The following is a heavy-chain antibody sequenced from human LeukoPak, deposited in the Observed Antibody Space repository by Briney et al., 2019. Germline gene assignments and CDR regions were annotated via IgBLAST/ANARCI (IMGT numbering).Heavy chain of an antibody. CDR1: GFTFSSYG. CDR2: ISYDGSNK. V-gene: IGHV3-30*18. D-gene: IGHD3-22*01. J-gene: IGHJ4*02. CDR3: AKELYYYDSSGYATLDY. Sequence: GGSLRLSCAAPGFTFSSYGMHWVRQAPGKGLEWVAVISYDGSNKYYADSVKGRFTISRDNSKNTLYLQMNSLRAEDTAVYYCAKELYYYDSSGYATLDYWGQGTLVTVSS.